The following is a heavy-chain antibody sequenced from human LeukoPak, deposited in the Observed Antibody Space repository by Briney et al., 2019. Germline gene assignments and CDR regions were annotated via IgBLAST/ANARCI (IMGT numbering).Heavy chain of an antibody. J-gene: IGHJ4*02. Sequence: GGSLRLSCAASGFTFGSYWMSWVRQAPGKGLEWVANIKQDGSEKYYVDSVKGRFTISRDNAKNSLYLQMNSLRAEDTAVYYCAKDGYDSSGYPYYWGQGTLVTVSS. CDR2: IKQDGSEK. CDR1: GFTFGSYW. D-gene: IGHD3-22*01. CDR3: AKDGYDSSGYPYY. V-gene: IGHV3-7*01.